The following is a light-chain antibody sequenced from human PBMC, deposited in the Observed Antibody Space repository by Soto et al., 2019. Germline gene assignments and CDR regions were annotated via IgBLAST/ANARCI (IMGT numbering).Light chain of an antibody. V-gene: IGKV3-15*01. CDR3: QQYYYWPPS. J-gene: IGKJ4*01. Sequence: EIVMTQSPAILSVSPGESATLSCRASQSVGSALAWYQQKPGQAPRLLLYGTSARATALPAKFTGTGSGTEFSLTISSLQSEDFAVYYCQQYYYWPPSFGGGTKVEI. CDR1: QSVGSA. CDR2: GTS.